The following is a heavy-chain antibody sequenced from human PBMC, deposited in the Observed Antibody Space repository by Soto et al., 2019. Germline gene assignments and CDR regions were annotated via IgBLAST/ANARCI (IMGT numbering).Heavy chain of an antibody. CDR3: ARGVHYDSSGYYYFY. CDR1: GGTFSTYA. V-gene: IGHV1-69*01. D-gene: IGHD3-22*01. Sequence: QVQLVQSGAEVKKPGSSVKVSCKASGGTFSTYAIDWVRQAPGQGLEWMGGIIPLFGTAKYAQNFQARITITADESTNTAYMELRSLRSQDTAVYYCARGVHYDSSGYYYFYWGQGTLVTVSS. CDR2: IIPLFGTA. J-gene: IGHJ4*02.